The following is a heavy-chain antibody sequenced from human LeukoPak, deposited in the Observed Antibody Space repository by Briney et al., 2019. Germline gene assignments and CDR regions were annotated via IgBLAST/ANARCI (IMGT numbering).Heavy chain of an antibody. D-gene: IGHD4-17*01. CDR1: GFTFSSYG. CDR2: ISYDGSNK. Sequence: GGSLGLSCAASGFTFSSYGMHWVRQAPGKGLEWVAVISYDGSNKYYADSVKGRFTISRDNSKNTLYLQMNSLRAEDTAVYYCAKDLGPPHLRKAGWFDPWGQGTLVTVSS. V-gene: IGHV3-30*18. J-gene: IGHJ5*02. CDR3: AKDLGPPHLRKAGWFDP.